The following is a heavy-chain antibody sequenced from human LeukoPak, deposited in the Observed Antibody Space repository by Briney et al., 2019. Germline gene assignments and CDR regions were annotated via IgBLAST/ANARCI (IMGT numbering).Heavy chain of an antibody. CDR1: GYTFTSYA. V-gene: IGHV1-69*13. D-gene: IGHD3-16*01. J-gene: IGHJ4*02. Sequence: SVKVSCKASGYTFTSYAMNWVRQAPGQGLEWMGGIIPIFGTANYAQKFQGRVTITADESTSTAYMELSSLRSEDTAVYYCAGGRGGEDYWGQGILVSVSS. CDR3: AGGRGGEDY. CDR2: IIPIFGTA.